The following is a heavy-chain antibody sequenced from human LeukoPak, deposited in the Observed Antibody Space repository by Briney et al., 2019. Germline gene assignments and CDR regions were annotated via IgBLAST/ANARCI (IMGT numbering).Heavy chain of an antibody. D-gene: IGHD3-22*01. CDR3: ARWGYYDSSGYLDY. CDR1: GGSLSSYY. V-gene: IGHV4-59*01. J-gene: IGHJ4*02. Sequence: PSETLSLTCTVSGGSLSSYYWSWIRQSPGKGLEWIGYIYYSGSTNYNPSLTSRVTISVDTSKNQFSLKLSSVTAADTAVYYCARWGYYDSSGYLDYWGQGTLVTVSS. CDR2: IYYSGST.